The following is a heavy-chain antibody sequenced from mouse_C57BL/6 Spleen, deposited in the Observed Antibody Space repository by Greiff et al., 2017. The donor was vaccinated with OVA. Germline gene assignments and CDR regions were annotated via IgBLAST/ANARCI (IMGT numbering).Heavy chain of an antibody. J-gene: IGHJ2*01. D-gene: IGHD2-1*01. Sequence: QVQLQQSGPGLVQPSQSLSITCTVSGFSLTSYGVHWVRQSPGKGLEWLGVIWSGGSTDYNAAFISRLSISKDNSKSQVVFKMNSLQADDTAIYYCARNGGIYYGNLLYYFDYWGQGTTLTVSS. CDR3: ARNGGIYYGNLLYYFDY. CDR2: IWSGGST. V-gene: IGHV2-2*01. CDR1: GFSLTSYG.